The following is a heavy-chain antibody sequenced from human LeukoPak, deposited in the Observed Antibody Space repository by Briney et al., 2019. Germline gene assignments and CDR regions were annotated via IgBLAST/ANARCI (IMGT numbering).Heavy chain of an antibody. CDR2: ISYDGSNK. CDR1: GFTFCSYA. CDR3: ASLPQYSGYVA. Sequence: GRSLRLSCAASGFTFCSYAMHWVRQAPGKGLEWVAVISYDGSNKYYADSVKGRFTISRDNSKNTLYLQMNSLRAEDTAVYYCASLPQYSGYVAWGQGTLVTVSS. D-gene: IGHD5-12*01. J-gene: IGHJ4*02. V-gene: IGHV3-30*04.